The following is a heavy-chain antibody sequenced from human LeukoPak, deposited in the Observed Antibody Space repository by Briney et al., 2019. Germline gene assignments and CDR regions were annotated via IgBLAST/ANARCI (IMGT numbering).Heavy chain of an antibody. CDR2: ISSSGSTI. CDR1: GFTFSNYE. Sequence: GGSLRLSCAASGFTFSNYEMNWVRQAPGKGLEWVSYISSSGSTIYYADSVKGRFTVSRDNARNSLYLQMNSLRAEDTAVYYCARDRIPYCSGGSCSYLDYWGQGTLVTVSS. V-gene: IGHV3-48*03. J-gene: IGHJ4*02. CDR3: ARDRIPYCSGGSCSYLDY. D-gene: IGHD2-15*01.